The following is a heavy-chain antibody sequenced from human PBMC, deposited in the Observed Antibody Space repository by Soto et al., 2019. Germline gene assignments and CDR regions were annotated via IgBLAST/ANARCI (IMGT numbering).Heavy chain of an antibody. CDR3: ANTYGGGY. CDR2: ISGSGGNT. CDR1: GFTFSSNG. V-gene: IGHV3-23*01. D-gene: IGHD2-15*01. Sequence: EVQLLESGGGLVQPGESLRLSCAASGFTFSSNGMDWVRQAPGKGLEWVSGISGSGGNTYYADSVKGRFTISRDNSRNTLYLQMSSLRAEDTAIYYCANTYGGGYWGQVTLVTVSS. J-gene: IGHJ4*02.